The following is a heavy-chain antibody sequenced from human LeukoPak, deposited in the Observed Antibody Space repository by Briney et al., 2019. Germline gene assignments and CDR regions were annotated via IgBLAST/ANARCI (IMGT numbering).Heavy chain of an antibody. J-gene: IGHJ4*02. Sequence: GGSLRLSCAASGFTFNSFAIHWVRQAPGKGLEWVAVMSYDGNNKYYAASVKGRFTISRDNAKDSLYLQMDSLRAEDTAVYYCARTYPFFGYAGDFWGQGALVTVSS. D-gene: IGHD5-12*01. CDR1: GFTFNSFA. V-gene: IGHV3-30-3*01. CDR3: ARTYPFFGYAGDF. CDR2: MSYDGNNK.